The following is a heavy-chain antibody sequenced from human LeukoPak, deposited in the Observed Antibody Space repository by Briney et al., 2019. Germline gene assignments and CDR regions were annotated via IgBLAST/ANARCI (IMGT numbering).Heavy chain of an antibody. Sequence: SETLSLTCTVSGGSINTINYYWGWIRQPPGKGLEWIGSIYYTGATYHNPSLKSRVTISVDTSKNQFSLKLSSVTAADTAVFYCARHVGYGGTYGEFDIWGQGTMVTVSS. CDR3: ARHVGYGGTYGEFDI. J-gene: IGHJ3*02. V-gene: IGHV4-39*01. D-gene: IGHD1-26*01. CDR1: GGSINTINYY. CDR2: IYYTGAT.